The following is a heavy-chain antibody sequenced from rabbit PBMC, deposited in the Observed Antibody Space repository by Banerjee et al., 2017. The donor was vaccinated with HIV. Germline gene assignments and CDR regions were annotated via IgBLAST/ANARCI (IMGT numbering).Heavy chain of an antibody. D-gene: IGHD4-1*01. Sequence: SGSDYYASWANGRFTITRSTSLNTVDLKMTSLTGADTATYFCARDLAGVIGWNFNLWGPGTLVTVS. J-gene: IGHJ4*01. CDR3: ARDLAGVIGWNFNL. V-gene: IGHV1S43*01. CDR2: SGSD.